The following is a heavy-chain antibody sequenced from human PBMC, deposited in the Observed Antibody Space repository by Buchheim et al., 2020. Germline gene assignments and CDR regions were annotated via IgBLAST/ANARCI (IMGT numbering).Heavy chain of an antibody. V-gene: IGHV3-48*03. D-gene: IGHD3-16*02. CDR2: ISSSGSTI. CDR1: GFTFSSYE. CDR3: ARDALAYDYDYVWGSYRYGNFDY. J-gene: IGHJ4*02. Sequence: EVQLVESGGGLVQPGGSLRLSCAASGFTFSSYEMNWVRQAPGKGLEWVSYISSSGSTIYYADSVKGRFTISRDNAKNSLYLQMNSLRAEDTAVYYCARDALAYDYDYVWGSYRYGNFDYWGQGTL.